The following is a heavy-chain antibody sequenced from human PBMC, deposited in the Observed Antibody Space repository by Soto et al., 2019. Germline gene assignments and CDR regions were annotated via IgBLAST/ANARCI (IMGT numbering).Heavy chain of an antibody. CDR1: IGSITSFY. J-gene: IGHJ4*02. CDR3: ATAEVDY. Sequence: PSETLSLTCTVSIGSITSFYWSWIRQPPGKGLEWIGYIYYRGSTNYNPSLKSRVTISIDTSKNQFSLKLSSVTAADTAVYYCATAEVDYWGPGTLVTVSS. CDR2: IYYRGST. V-gene: IGHV4-59*01.